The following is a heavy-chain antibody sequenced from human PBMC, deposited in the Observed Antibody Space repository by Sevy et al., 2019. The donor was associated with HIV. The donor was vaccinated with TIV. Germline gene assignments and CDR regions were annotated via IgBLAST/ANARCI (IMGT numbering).Heavy chain of an antibody. CDR2: IWNDRSNE. Sequence: GESLKISCAASGFTFSNYGMHWVRQAPGKGLEWVAVIWNDRSNEHYADSVKGRFTISRDNSKNTLYLQMNSLRAEDTAVYYCANLPNNYYDISGYSGDDAFDMWGQGTMVTVSS. J-gene: IGHJ3*02. CDR3: ANLPNNYYDISGYSGDDAFDM. CDR1: GFTFSNYG. D-gene: IGHD3-22*01. V-gene: IGHV3-33*03.